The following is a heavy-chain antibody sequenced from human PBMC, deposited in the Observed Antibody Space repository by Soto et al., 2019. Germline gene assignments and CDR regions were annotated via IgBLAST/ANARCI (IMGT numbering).Heavy chain of an antibody. CDR1: GYTFTGYY. CDR3: ARARDYYYYGMDV. CDR2: INPNSGGT. Sequence: ASVKVSWKACGYTFTGYYMHWVRQAPGQGLEWMGWINPNSGGTNYAQKFQGRVTMTRDTSISTAYMELSRLRSDDTAVYYCARARDYYYYGMDVWGQGTTVTVSS. J-gene: IGHJ6*02. D-gene: IGHD3-10*01. V-gene: IGHV1-2*02.